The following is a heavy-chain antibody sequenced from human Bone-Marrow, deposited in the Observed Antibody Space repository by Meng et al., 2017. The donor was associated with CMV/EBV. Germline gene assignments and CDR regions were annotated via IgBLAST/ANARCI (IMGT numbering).Heavy chain of an antibody. V-gene: IGHV3-48*04. CDR1: GFTFSSYS. D-gene: IGHD1-26*01. J-gene: IGHJ4*02. CDR3: ASLIGAAPAFDY. CDR2: ISSSSSTI. Sequence: GESLKISCAASGFTFSSYSMNWVRQAPGKGLEWVSYISSSSSTIYYADSVQGRFIISRDNTKNSLFLQMNSLRADDTAVYYCASLIGAAPAFDYWGQGALVTVSS.